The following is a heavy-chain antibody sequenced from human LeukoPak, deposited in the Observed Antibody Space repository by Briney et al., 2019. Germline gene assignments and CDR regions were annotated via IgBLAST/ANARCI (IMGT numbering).Heavy chain of an antibody. CDR1: GFTFSDYA. CDR3: AKYFYSANDFRPGRRYFDF. Sequence: GGSLRLSRAASGFTFSDYAMTWVRQAPGKGLEWVSTLSGSGGTIYYADSVKGRFTISRDNSKNTLFLQMNSLRAEDTAMYFCAKYFYSANDFRPGRRYFDFWGQGTLVTVSS. CDR2: LSGSGGTI. D-gene: IGHD3/OR15-3a*01. V-gene: IGHV3-23*01. J-gene: IGHJ4*02.